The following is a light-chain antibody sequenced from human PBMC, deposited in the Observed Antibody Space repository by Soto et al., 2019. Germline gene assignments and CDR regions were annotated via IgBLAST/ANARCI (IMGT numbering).Light chain of an antibody. Sequence: EIVMTQSPATLSVYPGERASLSCRASQSVSSNLAWYQQKPGQAPRLLMYGASTRATGIPARFSGSGSGTEFTLTISSLQSEDFAVYYCQQYNNWPPTFGQGTKLEIK. V-gene: IGKV3-15*01. CDR3: QQYNNWPPT. J-gene: IGKJ2*01. CDR1: QSVSSN. CDR2: GAS.